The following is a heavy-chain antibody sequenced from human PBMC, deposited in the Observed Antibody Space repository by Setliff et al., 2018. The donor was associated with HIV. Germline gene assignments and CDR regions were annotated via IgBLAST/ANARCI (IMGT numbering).Heavy chain of an antibody. CDR2: INGDGRST. CDR1: GFTFSSYW. V-gene: IGHV3-74*01. Sequence: GSLRLSCSASGFTFSSYWMHWVRQVPGKGLMWVSRINGDGRSTTYADSVKGRFTISRDNAKNTVYLQMNRLRAEDTAVFYCARGDNFGSGTYYKEIYNFDYWGPGRLVTVSS. CDR3: ARGDNFGSGTYYKEIYNFDY. D-gene: IGHD3-10*01. J-gene: IGHJ4*02.